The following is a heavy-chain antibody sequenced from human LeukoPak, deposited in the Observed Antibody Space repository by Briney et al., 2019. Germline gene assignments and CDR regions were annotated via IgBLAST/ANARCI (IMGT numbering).Heavy chain of an antibody. J-gene: IGHJ5*02. V-gene: IGHV4-39*01. Sequence: MSSETLSLTCTVSAGSISSSSYYWGWIRPPPGKGLEWIGSIYYSGSTYYNPSLKSRVTISVDTSKNQFSLKLSSVTAADTAVYYCARHGGYCTNGVCYLRGGWFDHWGQGTLVTVSS. CDR3: ARHGGYCTNGVCYLRGGWFDH. CDR1: AGSISSSSYY. CDR2: IYYSGST. D-gene: IGHD2-8*01.